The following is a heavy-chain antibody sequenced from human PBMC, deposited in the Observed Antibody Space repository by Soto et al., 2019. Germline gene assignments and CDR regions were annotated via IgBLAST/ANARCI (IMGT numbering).Heavy chain of an antibody. Sequence: GGSLRLSCAASGFTFSSYGMHWVRQAPGKGLEWVAVIWYDGSNKYYADSVKGRFTISRDNSKNTLYLQMNSLRAEDTAVYYCSGSPGDYYFYGMDVWGQSPTVTVSS. CDR3: SGSPGDYYFYGMDV. V-gene: IGHV3-33*01. D-gene: IGHD6-25*01. CDR1: GFTFSSYG. J-gene: IGHJ6*02. CDR2: IWYDGSNK.